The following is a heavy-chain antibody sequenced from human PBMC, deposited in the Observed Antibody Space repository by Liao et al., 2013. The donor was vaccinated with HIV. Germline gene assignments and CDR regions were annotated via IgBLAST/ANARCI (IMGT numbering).Heavy chain of an antibody. CDR3: ARTNRFLDAFDI. D-gene: IGHD3-3*01. Sequence: QLQLQESGPGLVKPSQTLSLTCAVSGGAMSSATYYWSWIRQPAGKGLEWIGRVYTNGDSDSNPSLKSRVTISVDTSRNQFSLNLQSVTAADTAVYFCARTNRFLDAFDIWGQGTVVTVSS. CDR2: VYTNGDS. J-gene: IGHJ3*02. V-gene: IGHV4-61*02. CDR1: GGAMSSATYY.